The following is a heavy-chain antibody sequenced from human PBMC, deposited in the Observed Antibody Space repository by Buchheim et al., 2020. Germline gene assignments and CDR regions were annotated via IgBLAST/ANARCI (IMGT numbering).Heavy chain of an antibody. CDR3: AREYD. V-gene: IGHV3-7*01. CDR1: GFTFSRDW. J-gene: IGHJ4*02. Sequence: DVQLVQSGGGLVQPGGFLRLSCAASGFTFSRDWMSWVRQAPGKGPEWVASIKEDGSEKYYVDSVEGRFTISRDNAKNSLYLQMNSLRAEDTAVYFCAREYDWGQGTL. CDR2: IKEDGSEK.